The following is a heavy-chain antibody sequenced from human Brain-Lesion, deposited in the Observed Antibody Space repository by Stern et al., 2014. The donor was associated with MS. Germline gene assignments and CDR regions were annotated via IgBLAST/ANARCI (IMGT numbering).Heavy chain of an antibody. J-gene: IGHJ4*02. CDR2: IYYRGST. CDR3: AKLWLGELPESPFDY. D-gene: IGHD3-10*01. Sequence: QLQLQESGPGLVKPSETLSLTCTVSGGSISSSSYYWGWIRQPPGKGLEWIGSIYYRGSTYYNPSLKGRAPIPLDPSKTQFSRGLSSVTAADTAVYFCAKLWLGELPESPFDYWGQGTLVTVSS. CDR1: GGSISSSSYY. V-gene: IGHV4-39*01.